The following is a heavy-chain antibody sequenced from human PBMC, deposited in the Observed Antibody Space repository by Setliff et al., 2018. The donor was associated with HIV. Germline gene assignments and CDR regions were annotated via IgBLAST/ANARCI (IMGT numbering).Heavy chain of an antibody. CDR1: GFTFSSYA. J-gene: IGHJ4*02. D-gene: IGHD6-6*01. CDR2: ISSNGGST. V-gene: IGHV3-64*02. CDR3: VRAGRPFRGAMTGLTYDF. Sequence: GGSLRLSCAASGFTFSSYAMHWVRQAPGKGLEYVSAISSNGGSTYYADSVKGRFTVSRDNAKDSLYLQMRSLRLEDTAIYYCVRAGRPFRGAMTGLTYDFWGQGALVTVSS.